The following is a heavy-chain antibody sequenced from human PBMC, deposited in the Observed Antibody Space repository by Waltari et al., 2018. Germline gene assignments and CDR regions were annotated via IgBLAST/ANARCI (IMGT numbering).Heavy chain of an antibody. D-gene: IGHD2-21*01. CDR1: GGSFSGYY. CDR3: ARERDGGGDGYFDY. CDR2: INHSGST. Sequence: QVQLQQWGAGLLKPSETLSLTCAVYGGSFSGYYWSWIRQPPGKGLEWIGEINHSGSTNYNPSLKSRVTISVDTSKNQFSLKLSSVTAADTAVYYCARERDGGGDGYFDYWGQGTLVTVSS. J-gene: IGHJ4*02. V-gene: IGHV4-34*01.